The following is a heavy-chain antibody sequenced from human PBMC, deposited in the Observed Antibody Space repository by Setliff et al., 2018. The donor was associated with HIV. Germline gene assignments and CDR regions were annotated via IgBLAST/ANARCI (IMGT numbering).Heavy chain of an antibody. CDR2: VNPNSSNT. D-gene: IGHD3-3*01. V-gene: IGHV1-8*02. J-gene: IGHJ4*02. Sequence: ASVKVSCKASGDTFSNYEINWVRQAAGRGPEFMGWVNPNSSNTGYAQKFQGRVAMTRNTSINTAYMELSGLKSDDTAVYYCARGAYYDFWSGFESGFDYWGQGTLVTVSS. CDR1: GDTFSNYE. CDR3: ARGAYYDFWSGFESGFDY.